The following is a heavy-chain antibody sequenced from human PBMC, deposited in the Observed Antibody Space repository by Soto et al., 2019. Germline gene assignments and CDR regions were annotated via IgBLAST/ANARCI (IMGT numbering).Heavy chain of an antibody. V-gene: IGHV3-21*06. J-gene: IGHJ4*02. CDR1: WCKFTGDG. CDR2: ISSTTNYI. CDR3: ARESEDLTSNFDY. Sequence: VGPHRHSQTVAWCKFTGDGRSWIGKNPGKGLEWVSSISSTTNYIYYGDSMKGRFTISRDNAKNSLYLEMNSLRAEDTAVYYCARESEDLTSNFDYWGQGTLVTLSS.